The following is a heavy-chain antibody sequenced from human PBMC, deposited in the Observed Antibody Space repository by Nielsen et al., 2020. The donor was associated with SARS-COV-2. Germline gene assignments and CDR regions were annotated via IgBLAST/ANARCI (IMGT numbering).Heavy chain of an antibody. V-gene: IGHV3-9*01. D-gene: IGHD1-26*01. J-gene: IGHJ5*01. Sequence: SLKISCAASGFTFDDYAMHWVRQAPGKGLEWVSGISWNSGSIGYADSVKGRFTISRDNAKNILYLQMNSLRDEDTAVYHCARGGRTFDSWGQGTLVTVSS. CDR1: GFTFDDYA. CDR3: ARGGRTFDS. CDR2: ISWNSGSI.